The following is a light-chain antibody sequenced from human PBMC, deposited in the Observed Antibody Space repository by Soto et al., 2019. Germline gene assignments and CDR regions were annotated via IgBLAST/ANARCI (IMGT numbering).Light chain of an antibody. CDR3: QQYNNWPSWT. CDR1: HSVSSN. V-gene: IGKV3-15*01. CDR2: GAS. Sequence: EIVMTQSPATLSVSPGERATLSCRASHSVSSNLAWYQQKPGQAPRLLIYGASTRATCIPARFSGSGSGTEFTLTISSLQSEDFAVYYCQQYNNWPSWTFGQGTNVDIK. J-gene: IGKJ1*01.